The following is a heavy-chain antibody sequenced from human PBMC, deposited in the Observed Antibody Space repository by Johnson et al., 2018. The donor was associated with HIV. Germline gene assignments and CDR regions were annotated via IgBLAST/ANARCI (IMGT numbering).Heavy chain of an antibody. CDR1: GFTFSSYW. D-gene: IGHD2-15*01. Sequence: VQLVESGGGLVQPGGSLRLSCAASGFTFSSYWMSWVRQAPGKGLEWVANIKQDGSEKYYADSVKGRFTISRDNSKNTLYLQMNSLRAEETAVYYCAKDLGPYGSGDAFDIWGQGTMVTVSS. J-gene: IGHJ3*02. V-gene: IGHV3-7*01. CDR2: IKQDGSEK. CDR3: AKDLGPYGSGDAFDI.